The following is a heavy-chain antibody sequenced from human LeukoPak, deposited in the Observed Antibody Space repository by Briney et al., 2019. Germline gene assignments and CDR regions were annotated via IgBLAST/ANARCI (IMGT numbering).Heavy chain of an antibody. CDR1: GFTFSDYG. V-gene: IGHV3-30*02. J-gene: IGHJ4*02. CDR3: ARDSYGSGSTDNDY. Sequence: GGSLRLSCAASGFTFSDYGMHWVRQAPGKGLEWVAFIQSDGSEKSSADSVKGRFSISRDKSKNTLYLQMNSLGAEDTAVYYCARDSYGSGSTDNDYWGQGTLVTVSP. CDR2: IQSDGSEK. D-gene: IGHD3-10*01.